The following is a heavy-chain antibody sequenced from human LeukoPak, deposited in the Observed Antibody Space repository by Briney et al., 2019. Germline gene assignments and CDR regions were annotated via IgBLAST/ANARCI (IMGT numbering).Heavy chain of an antibody. CDR1: GLTFSSYA. J-gene: IGHJ4*02. CDR2: ISYDGSNK. V-gene: IGHV3-30-3*01. Sequence: AGRSLRLSCAASGLTFSSYAMHWVRQAPGKGLEWVAVISYDGSNKYYADSVKGRFTISRDNSKNTLYLQMNSLRAEDTAVYYCAREGKPYSSSTLGYWGQGTLVTVSS. CDR3: AREGKPYSSSTLGY. D-gene: IGHD6-6*01.